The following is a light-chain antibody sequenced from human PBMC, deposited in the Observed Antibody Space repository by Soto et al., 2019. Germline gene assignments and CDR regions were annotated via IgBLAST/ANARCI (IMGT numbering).Light chain of an antibody. J-gene: IGKJ1*01. CDR2: GAS. V-gene: IGKV3-20*01. Sequence: EVVLTQSPGTLSLSPGERATLSCGASQSISTTYLAWYQQKPGQAPRLLIYGASSRATGNPDRFSGSGSGTDFTLTISRLETEDSAVYYCQYYGGSPKTFGRGTKVEIK. CDR1: QSISTTY. CDR3: QYYGGSPKT.